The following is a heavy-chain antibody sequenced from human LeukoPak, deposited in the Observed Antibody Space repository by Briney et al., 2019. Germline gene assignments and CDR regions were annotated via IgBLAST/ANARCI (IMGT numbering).Heavy chain of an antibody. CDR3: AKVSREWELRDY. CDR1: GYTLTELS. CDR2: FDPEDGET. V-gene: IGHV1-24*01. D-gene: IGHD1-26*01. Sequence: ASVKVSCKVSGYTLTELSMHWVRQAPGKGLEWMGGFDPEDGETIYAQKFQGRVTMTEDTSTDTAYMELSSLRSEDTAVYYCAKVSREWELRDYWGQGTLVTVSS. J-gene: IGHJ4*02.